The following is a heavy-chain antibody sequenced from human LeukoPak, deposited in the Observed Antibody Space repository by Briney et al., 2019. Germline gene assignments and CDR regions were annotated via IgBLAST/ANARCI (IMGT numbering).Heavy chain of an antibody. CDR2: ISGRGGST. V-gene: IGHV3-23*01. CDR3: AKDTGSGSY. Sequence: PGGSLRLSCAASGFTFSSYAMNWVRQAPGKGLEWVSNISGRGGSTYYADSVKGRFTISRDNSKNTLYLQMNSLRAEDTAVYYCAKDTGSGSYWGQGTLVTVSS. CDR1: GFTFSSYA. J-gene: IGHJ4*02. D-gene: IGHD3-10*01.